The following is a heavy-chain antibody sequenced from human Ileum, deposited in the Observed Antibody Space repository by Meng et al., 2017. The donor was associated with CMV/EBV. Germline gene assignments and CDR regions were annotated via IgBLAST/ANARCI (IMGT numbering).Heavy chain of an antibody. J-gene: IGHJ4*02. CDR1: GFTFGAYY. D-gene: IGHD4-17*01. CDR2: ITGSGNTI. V-gene: IGHV3-11*01. CDR3: VRGNYGFDY. Sequence: QVQLVESGGDLVKPGGSLRLSCAASGFTFGAYYTAWVRQAPGKGLEWVSYITGSGNTIYYADSVKGRFTISRDNAKSSLYLEINSLRAEDTAVYYCVRGNYGFDYWGQGTLVTVSS.